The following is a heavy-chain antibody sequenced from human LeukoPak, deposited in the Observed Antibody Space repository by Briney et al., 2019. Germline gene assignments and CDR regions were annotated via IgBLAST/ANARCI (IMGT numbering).Heavy chain of an antibody. J-gene: IGHJ6*02. CDR1: GRSLSSNY. D-gene: IGHD1-1*01. CDR3: ARGTDYYYYGMDV. V-gene: IGHV4-4*07. CDR2: IYTMVNT. Sequence: SETRSLTWILAGRSLSSNYSGWVRQLAEGLMEWIGRIYTMVNTTYNPSLKSRVTMSVDTSKNQFSLKLSSVTAADTAVYYCARGTDYYYYGMDVWGQGTTVTVSS.